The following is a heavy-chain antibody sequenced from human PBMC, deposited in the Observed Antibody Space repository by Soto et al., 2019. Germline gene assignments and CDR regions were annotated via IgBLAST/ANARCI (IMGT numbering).Heavy chain of an antibody. CDR1: GGSISSGDYY. CDR3: ARGSGEQQLVWADWFDP. CDR2: IYYSGST. J-gene: IGHJ5*02. Sequence: PSETLSLTCTVSGGSISSGDYYWSWIRQPPGKGLEWIGYIYYSGSTYYNPSLKSRVTISVDTSKNQFSLKLSSVTAADTAVYYCARGSGEQQLVWADWFDPWGQGTLVTVSS. D-gene: IGHD6-13*01. V-gene: IGHV4-30-4*01.